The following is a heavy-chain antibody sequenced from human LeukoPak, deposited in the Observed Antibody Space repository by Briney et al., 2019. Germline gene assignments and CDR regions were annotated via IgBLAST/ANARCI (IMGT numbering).Heavy chain of an antibody. J-gene: IGHJ4*02. CDR1: GFTLSHYT. V-gene: IGHV3-30*03. Sequence: GRPMRLSCVASGFTLSHYTMHWLRRAPGKAEEGVAVISYDGKNKYYGDAVKGRFTISRDSSRNTLYLQVNSLRVEDTAVYYCARDSTIFAVRMIDYWGQGTLVTVSS. CDR2: ISYDGKNK. D-gene: IGHD3-3*01. CDR3: ARDSTIFAVRMIDY.